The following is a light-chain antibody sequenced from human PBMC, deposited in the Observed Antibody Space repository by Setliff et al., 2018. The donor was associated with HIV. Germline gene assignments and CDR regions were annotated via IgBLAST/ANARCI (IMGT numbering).Light chain of an antibody. V-gene: IGLV1-47*01. J-gene: IGLJ1*01. CDR1: NPNIGSNF. Sequence: QSALTQPPSVSGTPGQRITISCSGNNPNIGSNFVYFYQQLLGRAPKLLIYRDTHRPSGVPGRFSGSKSGSSASLAISGLRSEDEADYYCCSYGSSDTFVFGTGTKV. CDR2: RDT. CDR3: CSYGSSDTFV.